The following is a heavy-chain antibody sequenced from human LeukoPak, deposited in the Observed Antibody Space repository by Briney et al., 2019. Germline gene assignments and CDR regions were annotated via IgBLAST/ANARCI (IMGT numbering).Heavy chain of an antibody. CDR1: GFTFSSYE. CDR2: ISSSGSTI. Sequence: GGSLRLSCAASGFTFSSYEMNWVRQAPGKGLEWVSYISSSGSTIYYADSVKGRFTISRDNAKTSLYLQMTSLSPEDTAGNYGPRAKEDIVVVVAALGYWGQGTLVTVSS. CDR3: PRAKEDIVVVVAALGY. D-gene: IGHD2-15*01. J-gene: IGHJ4*02. V-gene: IGHV3-48*03.